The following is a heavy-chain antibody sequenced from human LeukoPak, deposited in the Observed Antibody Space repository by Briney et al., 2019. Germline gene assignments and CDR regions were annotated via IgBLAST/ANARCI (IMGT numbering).Heavy chain of an antibody. CDR2: ISGSGGST. CDR1: GFTFSSYA. D-gene: IGHD5-12*01. CDR3: ALLSGHDYKLYY. J-gene: IGHJ4*02. V-gene: IGHV3-23*01. Sequence: GGSLRLSCAASGFTFSSYAMSWVRQAPGKGLEWVSAISGSGGSTYYADSVKGRFTIPRDNSKNTLYLQMNSLRAEDTAVYYCALLSGHDYKLYYWGQGTLVTVSS.